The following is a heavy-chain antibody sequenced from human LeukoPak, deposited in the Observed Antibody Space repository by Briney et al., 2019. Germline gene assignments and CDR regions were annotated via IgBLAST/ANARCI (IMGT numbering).Heavy chain of an antibody. CDR1: GFTFSSYA. J-gene: IGHJ4*02. CDR3: AKVGYSYGRGEIDY. D-gene: IGHD5-18*01. Sequence: GGSLRLSCAASGFTFSSYAMSWVRQAPGKGLEWVSAISGSGGSTYYADSVKGRFTISRDNPKNTLYLQMNSLRAEDTAVYYCAKVGYSYGRGEIDYWGQGTLVTVSS. CDR2: ISGSGGST. V-gene: IGHV3-23*01.